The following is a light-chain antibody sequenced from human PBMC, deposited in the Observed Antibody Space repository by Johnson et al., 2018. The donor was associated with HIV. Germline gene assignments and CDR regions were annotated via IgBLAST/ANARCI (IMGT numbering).Light chain of an antibody. CDR3: GTWDSSLSAYV. CDR1: SSNVGNNY. CDR2: EKN. Sequence: HSVLTQPHSVSAAPGQKVTISCSGTSSNVGNNYVSWYQQFPGTAPKLLIYEKNKRPSGIPDRFSGSKSGTSATLGITGLQTGDEADYYCGTWDSSLSAYVFGTGTKVTVL. J-gene: IGLJ1*01. V-gene: IGLV1-51*02.